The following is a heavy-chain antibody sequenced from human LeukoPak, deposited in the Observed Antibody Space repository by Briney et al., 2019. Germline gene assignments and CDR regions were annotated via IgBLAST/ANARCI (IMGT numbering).Heavy chain of an antibody. J-gene: IGHJ4*02. Sequence: PGGSLRLSCAASGFTVSSNYMSWVRQAPGKGLEWVSVIYSGGSTYYADSVKGRFTISRDNSKNTLYLQMNSLRAEDTAVYYCARAKWAQYYFDYWGQGTLVTVSS. CDR1: GFTVSSNY. D-gene: IGHD1-26*01. CDR3: ARAKWAQYYFDY. V-gene: IGHV3-53*01. CDR2: IYSGGST.